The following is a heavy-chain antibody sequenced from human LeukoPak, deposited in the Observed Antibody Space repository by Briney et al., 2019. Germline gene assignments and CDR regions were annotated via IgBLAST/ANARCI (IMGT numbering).Heavy chain of an antibody. J-gene: IGHJ4*02. D-gene: IGHD2-21*02. CDR1: GFTFSDYY. CDR2: ISYDGSNK. V-gene: IGHV3-30*03. Sequence: GGSLRLSCAASGFTFSDYYMSWIRQSPGKGLEWVAVISYDGSNKYYADSVKGRFTISRDNSKNTLYLQMNSLRAEDTAVYYCARQSLAYCGGDCAPFDYWGQGTLVTVSS. CDR3: ARQSLAYCGGDCAPFDY.